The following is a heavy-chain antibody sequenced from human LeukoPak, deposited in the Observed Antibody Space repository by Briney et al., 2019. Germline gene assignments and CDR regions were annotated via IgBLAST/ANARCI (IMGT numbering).Heavy chain of an antibody. CDR2: INPDKGDT. CDR1: GFTFSGYY. CDR3: ARDLAPYGGYSIPAY. D-gene: IGHD4-23*01. Sequence: VSVKVSCKASGFTFSGYYFHWLRQTPGQGFEWMGWINPDKGDTNFTQKFSGRVTLTRDTSMTTVYMELKSLTFDDSAVYFCARDLAPYGGYSIPAYWGQGTLITVSS. J-gene: IGHJ4*02. V-gene: IGHV1-2*02.